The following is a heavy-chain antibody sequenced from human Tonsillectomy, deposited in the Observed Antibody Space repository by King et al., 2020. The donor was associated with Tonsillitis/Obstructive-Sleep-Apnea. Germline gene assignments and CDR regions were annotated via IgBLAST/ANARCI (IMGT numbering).Heavy chain of an antibody. CDR1: GYSFSTYW. V-gene: IGHV5-51*01. CDR3: ARPNTMIRGVISYFDN. J-gene: IGHJ4*02. CDR2: IYPGYSDT. D-gene: IGHD3-10*01. Sequence: QLVQSGAEVKKPGESLKISCKGSGYSFSTYWIGWVRQMPGKGLEWMGIIYPGYSDTRYSPSFQGQVTISADKSINTAYLQWSSLKASDTAIYYCARPNTMIRGVISYFDNWGQGTLVTVSS.